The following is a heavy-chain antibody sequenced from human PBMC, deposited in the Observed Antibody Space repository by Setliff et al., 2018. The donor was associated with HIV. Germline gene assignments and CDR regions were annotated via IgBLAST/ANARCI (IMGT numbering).Heavy chain of an antibody. D-gene: IGHD2-2*02. CDR1: GGSISSGGYS. CDR2: IYTSGST. J-gene: IGHJ4*02. CDR3: ARQERYCTSADCYRYFNY. V-gene: IGHV4-30-2*01. Sequence: PSETLSLTCAVSGGSISSGGYSWSWIRQPPGKGLEWIGDIYTSGSTNYNPSLKSRVTISVDTSKNQFSLKLSSVTAADTAVYYCARQERYCTSADCYRYFNYWGQGTLVTVSS.